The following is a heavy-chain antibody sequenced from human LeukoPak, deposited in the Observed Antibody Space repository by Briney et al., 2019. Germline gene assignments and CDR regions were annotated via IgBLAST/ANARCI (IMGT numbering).Heavy chain of an antibody. CDR2: INPSGGST. CDR3: AGAVAEHQFDY. Sequence: ASVKVSCKASGYTFTSYYMHWVRQAPGQGLEWMGIINPSGGSTSYAQKFRGRVTMTRDMSTSTVYMELSSLRSEDTAVYYCAGAVAEHQFDYWGQGTLVTVSS. J-gene: IGHJ4*02. V-gene: IGHV1-46*01. D-gene: IGHD6-19*01. CDR1: GYTFTSYY.